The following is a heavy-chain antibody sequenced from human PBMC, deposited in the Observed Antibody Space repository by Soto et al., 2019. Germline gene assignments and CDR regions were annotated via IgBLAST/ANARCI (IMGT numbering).Heavy chain of an antibody. J-gene: IGHJ4*02. V-gene: IGHV4-34*01. D-gene: IGHD3-10*01. CDR1: GGSFSGYY. CDR2: INHSGST. CDR3: ARVLPEGTMVREIVYDY. Sequence: SETLSLTCAVYGGSFSGYYWSWIRQPPGKGLEWIGEINHSGSTNYNPSLKSRVTISVDTSKNQFSLKLSSVTAADTAVYYCARVLPEGTMVREIVYDYWGQGTLVTVSS.